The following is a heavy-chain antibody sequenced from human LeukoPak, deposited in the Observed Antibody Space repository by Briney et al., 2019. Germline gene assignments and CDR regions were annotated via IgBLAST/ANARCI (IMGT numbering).Heavy chain of an antibody. CDR3: ARREASANFDY. CDR1: GYSFSNFW. CDR2: IYSGDSDT. D-gene: IGHD2-15*01. Sequence: GGSLKISCQGSGYSFSNFWIGWVRQMPGKGLEWMGIIYSGDSDTRYSPSFQGQVIISADRSVNTVYLQWDSLKASDTATYYCARREASANFDYWGQGTLVTVSS. J-gene: IGHJ4*02. V-gene: IGHV5-51*01.